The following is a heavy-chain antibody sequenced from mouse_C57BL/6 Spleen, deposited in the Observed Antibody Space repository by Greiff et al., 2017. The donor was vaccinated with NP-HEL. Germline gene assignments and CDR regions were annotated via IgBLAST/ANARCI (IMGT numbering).Heavy chain of an antibody. D-gene: IGHD2-1*01. J-gene: IGHJ4*01. CDR2: IYPGNSDT. CDR1: GYTFTSYW. V-gene: IGHV1-5*01. Sequence: VQLQQSGTVLARPGASVKMSCKPSGYTFTSYWMHWVKQRPGKGLEWIGAIYPGNSDTRYNQKFKGKAKMTAVTSASTAYMELSSLTNEDSAVYYCTRTDGNPYYYAMDYWGQGTSVTVSS. CDR3: TRTDGNPYYYAMDY.